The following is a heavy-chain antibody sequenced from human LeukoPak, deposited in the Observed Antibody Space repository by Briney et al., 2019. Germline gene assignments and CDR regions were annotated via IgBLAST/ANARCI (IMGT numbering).Heavy chain of an antibody. Sequence: SETLSLTCTVSGGSITTYYWSWIRQPPGKGLEWIAFIYYGGSTNYNPSLKSRVAISLDTSNNQLSLRLTSVTAADTAVYCCARHVIYSGVYSYWFDPWGLGTLVTVSS. CDR3: ARHVIYSGVYSYWFDP. D-gene: IGHD5-12*01. J-gene: IGHJ5*02. V-gene: IGHV4-59*08. CDR1: GGSITTYY. CDR2: IYYGGST.